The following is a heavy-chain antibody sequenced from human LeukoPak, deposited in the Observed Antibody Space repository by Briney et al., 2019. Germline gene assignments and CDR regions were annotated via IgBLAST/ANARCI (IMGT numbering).Heavy chain of an antibody. CDR2: LSWNSGSI. D-gene: IGHD6-13*01. V-gene: IGHV3-9*01. Sequence: RTGGSLRLSCAASGFTFDDYAMHWVRQAPGKGLEWVSGLSWNSGSIGYADSVKGRFTISRDNAKNSLYLQMNSLRAEDTALYYCAKDRAYSSSGAHAFDIWGQGTMVTVSS. J-gene: IGHJ3*02. CDR3: AKDRAYSSSGAHAFDI. CDR1: GFTFDDYA.